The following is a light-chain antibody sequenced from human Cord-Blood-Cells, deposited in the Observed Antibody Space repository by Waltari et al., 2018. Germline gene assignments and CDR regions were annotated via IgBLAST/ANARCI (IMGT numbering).Light chain of an antibody. Sequence: QSALTQPASVSGPPGQSTTISCIGPSSDVGSYNFVSWYQQNPGKAPKLMIYEGSKRPSGVSNRFSGSKSGNTASLTISGLQAEDEADYYCCSYAGSSTLVFGGGTKLTVL. CDR1: SSDVGSYNF. J-gene: IGLJ3*02. V-gene: IGLV2-23*01. CDR3: CSYAGSSTLV. CDR2: EGS.